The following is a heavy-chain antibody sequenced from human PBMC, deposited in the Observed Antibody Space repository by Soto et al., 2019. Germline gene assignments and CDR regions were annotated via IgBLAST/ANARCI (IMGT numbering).Heavy chain of an antibody. Sequence: QVQLVESGGGVVQPGRSLRLSCAASGFTFSSYAMHWVRQAPGKGLEWVAVISYDGSHKFYADSVKGRFTISRDNSKNTLYLQMNSLRAEDTAVYYWARGYDFWSGYYYPYARDVWGQGTTVTVCS. CDR1: GFTFSSYA. J-gene: IGHJ6*02. D-gene: IGHD3-3*01. V-gene: IGHV3-30-3*01. CDR2: ISYDGSHK. CDR3: ARGYDFWSGYYYPYARDV.